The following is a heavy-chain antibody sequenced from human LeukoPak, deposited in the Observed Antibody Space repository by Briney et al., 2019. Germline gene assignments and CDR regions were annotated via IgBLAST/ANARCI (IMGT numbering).Heavy chain of an antibody. CDR1: GYTFTGYY. CDR3: ARDRYYYDRSGYYVNYFDY. D-gene: IGHD3-22*01. V-gene: IGHV1-2*02. J-gene: IGHJ4*02. CDR2: INPNSGGT. Sequence: ASVKVSCKASGYTFTGYYMHWVRQAPGHGLEWMGWINPNSGGTNYAQKFQGRVTMTRDTSISTAYMELSRLRSDDTAVYYCARDRYYYDRSGYYVNYFDYWGQGTLVTVSS.